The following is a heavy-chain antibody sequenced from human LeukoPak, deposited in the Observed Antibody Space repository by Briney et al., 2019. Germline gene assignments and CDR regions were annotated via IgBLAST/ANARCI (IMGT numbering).Heavy chain of an antibody. J-gene: IGHJ3*01. CDR3: AGGLYGATKNVFVL. CDR1: GFTFSSYG. Sequence: GGSLRLSCAASGFTFSSYGMHWVRQAPGKGLEWVAFIRYDGSNKYYAESVKGRFTISRDTSKNTLYLQMNSLRAEDTAVYCGAGGLYGATKNVFVLGDKGTMATF. CDR2: IRYDGSNK. D-gene: IGHD4/OR15-4a*01. V-gene: IGHV3-30*02.